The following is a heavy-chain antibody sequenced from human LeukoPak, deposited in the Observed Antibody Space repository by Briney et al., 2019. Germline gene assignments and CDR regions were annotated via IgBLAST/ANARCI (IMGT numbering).Heavy chain of an antibody. V-gene: IGHV4-59*01. CDR3: ARVYYYDSSGYWVYYFDY. Sequence: SETLSLTCTVSGGSISSYYWSWIRQPPGKGLEWIGYIYYSGSTNYNPSLKSRVTISVDTSKNQFSLKLISVTAADTAVYYCARVYYYDSSGYWVYYFDYWGQGTLVTVSS. CDR1: GGSISSYY. CDR2: IYYSGST. D-gene: IGHD3-22*01. J-gene: IGHJ4*02.